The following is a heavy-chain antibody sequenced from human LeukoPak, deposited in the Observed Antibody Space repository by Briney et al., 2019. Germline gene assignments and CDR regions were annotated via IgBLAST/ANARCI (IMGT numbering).Heavy chain of an antibody. Sequence: GGSLRLSCAASGIAFSSSWMHWVRQAPGKGLVWVSRISSDGSNIIYADSVKGRFTISRDNSKNTLYLQMNSLRAEDTAVYYCAKEGGRITIFGVERFDPWSQGTLVTVSS. J-gene: IGHJ5*02. D-gene: IGHD3-3*01. CDR3: AKEGGRITIFGVERFDP. CDR2: ISSDGSNI. CDR1: GIAFSSSW. V-gene: IGHV3-74*01.